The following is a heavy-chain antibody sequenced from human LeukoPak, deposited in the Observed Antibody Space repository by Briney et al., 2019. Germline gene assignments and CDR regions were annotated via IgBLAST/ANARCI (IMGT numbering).Heavy chain of an antibody. D-gene: IGHD3-9*01. V-gene: IGHV4-4*07. CDR1: GGSINSYY. J-gene: IGHJ4*02. Sequence: PSETLSLTCTLSGGSINSYYWSWIRQPAGKGLEWIGRIYTSGSTNYNPSLKSRVTMSVDTSKNQFSLRLSSVTAADTAVYYCATTISPSNYYFDYWGQGTLVTVSS. CDR3: ATTISPSNYYFDY. CDR2: IYTSGST.